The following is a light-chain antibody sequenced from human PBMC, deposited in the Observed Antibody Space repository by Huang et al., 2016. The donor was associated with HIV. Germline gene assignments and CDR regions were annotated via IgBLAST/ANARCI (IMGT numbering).Light chain of an antibody. CDR3: QQSYNTPWT. J-gene: IGKJ1*01. CDR1: QSIRGY. Sequence: DIQMTQSPSSLSASVGDRVTITCRASQSIRGYLNWYQHKPGKTPKVLIFAASSLQSGVQSRFSGSGSGTDFNHTITSQQPEDFATYYCQQSYNTPWTFGQGTKVEIK. V-gene: IGKV1-39*01. CDR2: AAS.